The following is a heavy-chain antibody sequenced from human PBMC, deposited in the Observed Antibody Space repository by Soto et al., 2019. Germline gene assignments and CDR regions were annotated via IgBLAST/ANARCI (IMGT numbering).Heavy chain of an antibody. CDR3: ARGGRGYCSSTSCYVNWFDP. CDR1: GYTFTSYA. V-gene: IGHV1-3*01. Sequence: ASVKVSCKASGYTFTSYAMHWVRQAPGQRLEWMGWINAGNGNTKYSQKFQGRVTITRDTSASTAYMEPSSLRSEDTAVYYCARGGRGYCSSTSCYVNWFDPWGQGTLVTVSS. CDR2: INAGNGNT. J-gene: IGHJ5*02. D-gene: IGHD2-2*03.